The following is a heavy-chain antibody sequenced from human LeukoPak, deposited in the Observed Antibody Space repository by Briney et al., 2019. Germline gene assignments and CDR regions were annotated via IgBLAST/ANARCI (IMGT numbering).Heavy chain of an antibody. CDR1: GFTFSSNW. Sequence: GGSLRLSCTASGFTFSSNWMSWVRQAPGKGLEWVANIKQDGSEKYYVDSVKGRFTISRDNAKNSLYLQMNSLRAEDTAVYYCARSRWDNGPYFDYWGQGTLVTVSS. J-gene: IGHJ4*02. CDR3: ARSRWDNGPYFDY. CDR2: IKQDGSEK. V-gene: IGHV3-7*01. D-gene: IGHD4/OR15-4a*01.